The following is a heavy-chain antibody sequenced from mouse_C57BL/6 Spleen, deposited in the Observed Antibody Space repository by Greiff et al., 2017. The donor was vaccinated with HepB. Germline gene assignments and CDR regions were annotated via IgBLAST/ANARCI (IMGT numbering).Heavy chain of an antibody. J-gene: IGHJ3*01. CDR2: IWSGGST. CDR1: GFSLTSYG. CDR3: AAHYYGSSYWFAY. V-gene: IGHV2-2*01. Sequence: QVQLQQSGPGLVQPSQSLSITCTVSGFSLTSYGVHWVRQSPGKGLEWLGVIWSGGSTDYNAAFISRLSISKDNSESQVFFKMNSLQADDTAIYYCAAHYYGSSYWFAYWGQGTLVTVSA. D-gene: IGHD1-1*01.